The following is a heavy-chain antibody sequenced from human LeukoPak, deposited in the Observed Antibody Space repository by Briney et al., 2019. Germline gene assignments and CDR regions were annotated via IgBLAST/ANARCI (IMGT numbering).Heavy chain of an antibody. Sequence: SETLSLTCAVYGGSFSSYYWSWIRQSPGKGLEWIAEINHRGDTNYNPSVKSRVTISVDTSKNQFSLKVTSLTAADTAVYYCARGPTISETGYFDYWSQGTLVTVSS. D-gene: IGHD1-1*01. CDR1: GGSFSSYY. CDR3: ARGPTISETGYFDY. V-gene: IGHV4-34*01. CDR2: INHRGDT. J-gene: IGHJ4*03.